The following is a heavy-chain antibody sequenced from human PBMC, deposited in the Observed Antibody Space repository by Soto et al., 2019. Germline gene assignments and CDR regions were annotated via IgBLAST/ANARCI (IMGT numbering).Heavy chain of an antibody. V-gene: IGHV3-48*04. Sequence: GGSLRLSCAASGFTFSSDWLHWALQAPGKGLEWVSDISSSGNTIYYADSVKGRFTISRDNAKNSLYLQMNSLRAEDTAVYYCARGTLTADYGMGVWGQGTTVTVSS. CDR3: ARGTLTADYGMGV. CDR2: ISSSGNTI. J-gene: IGHJ6*02. D-gene: IGHD2-8*01. CDR1: GFTFSSDW.